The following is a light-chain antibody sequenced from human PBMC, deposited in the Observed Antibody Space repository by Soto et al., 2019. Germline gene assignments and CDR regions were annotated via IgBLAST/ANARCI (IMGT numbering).Light chain of an antibody. Sequence: EIVLTQSPGTLSLSPGERATLSCRASQRISSGYLAWYQQKPGQAPRLLIYGVSSRATGIPDRFSGSGSGTDFPLTISRLEPEDFAVYSGQYYDRPPTVGQGTRLDIK. CDR2: GVS. CDR3: QYYDRPPT. J-gene: IGKJ5*01. V-gene: IGKV3-20*01. CDR1: QRISSGY.